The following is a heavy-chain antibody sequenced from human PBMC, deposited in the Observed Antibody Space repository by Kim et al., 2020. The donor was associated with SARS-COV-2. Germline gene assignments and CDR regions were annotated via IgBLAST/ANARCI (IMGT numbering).Heavy chain of an antibody. V-gene: IGHV4-39*01. Sequence: SETLSLTCTVSGGSISSSSYYWGWIRQPPGKGLEWIGSIYYSGSTYYNPSLKSRVTISVDTSKNQFSLKLSSVTAADTAVYYCARSDDSSGYYLKSYYFDYWGQGTLVTVSS. CDR3: ARSDDSSGYYLKSYYFDY. D-gene: IGHD3-22*01. CDR2: IYYSGST. CDR1: GGSISSSSYY. J-gene: IGHJ4*02.